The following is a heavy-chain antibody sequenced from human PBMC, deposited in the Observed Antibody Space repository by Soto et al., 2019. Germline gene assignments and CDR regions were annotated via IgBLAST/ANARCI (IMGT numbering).Heavy chain of an antibody. CDR3: ARDRAAAELDY. CDR1: GFTFSSYA. D-gene: IGHD6-13*01. V-gene: IGHV3-30-3*01. Sequence: QVQLVESGGGVVQPGRSLRLSCAASGFTFSSYAMHWVRQAPGKGLEWVAVISYDGSNKYYADSVKGRCTISRDNSKNTLYLQMNSLRAEDTAVYYCARDRAAAELDYWGQGTLVTVSS. J-gene: IGHJ4*02. CDR2: ISYDGSNK.